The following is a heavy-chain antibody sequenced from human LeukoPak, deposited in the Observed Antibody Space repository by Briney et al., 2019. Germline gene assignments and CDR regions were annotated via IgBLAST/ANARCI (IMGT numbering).Heavy chain of an antibody. J-gene: IGHJ4*02. CDR2: LHHSGST. V-gene: IGHV4-4*02. CDR3: ARKRADTWYYFDY. CDR1: GGSISNNYW. Sequence: SGTLSLTCAVSGGSISNNYWWSWVRQPPGKGLEWIGELHHSGSTNYSPSLKSRVTTSVDKSKNQFSLKLTSVTAADTAVYYCARKRADTWYYFDYWGQGTLVTVSS. D-gene: IGHD2-2*02.